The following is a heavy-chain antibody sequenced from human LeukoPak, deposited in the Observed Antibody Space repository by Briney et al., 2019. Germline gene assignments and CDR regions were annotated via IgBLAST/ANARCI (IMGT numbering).Heavy chain of an antibody. D-gene: IGHD6-13*01. Sequence: PGGSLRLSCAASGFTFSSYAMSWARQAPGRGLEWVSAISGRDGRTYYTDSVKGRFTISRDNSRDTLYLQMNSLRAEDTAVYYCSTSPSFGSSWYQFNYWGQGTLVTVSS. V-gene: IGHV3-23*01. CDR3: STSPSFGSSWYQFNY. J-gene: IGHJ4*02. CDR2: ISGRDGRT. CDR1: GFTFSSYA.